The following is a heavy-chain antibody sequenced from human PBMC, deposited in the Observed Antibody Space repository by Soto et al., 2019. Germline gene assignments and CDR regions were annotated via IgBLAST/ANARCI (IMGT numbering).Heavy chain of an antibody. J-gene: IGHJ4*02. CDR1: GFSVSNSW. V-gene: IGHV3-7*01. CDR2: MKEDGTLQ. D-gene: IGHD6-13*01. CDR3: ARERSSSADY. Sequence: GGSLRLSCAVSGFSVSNSWMSWVRQAPGKWLEWVAAMKEDGTLQYYVDSVKCRFTISRDHAKNLLFLDMSSLRDQDTAIYYCARERSSSADYWGEGXQVTV.